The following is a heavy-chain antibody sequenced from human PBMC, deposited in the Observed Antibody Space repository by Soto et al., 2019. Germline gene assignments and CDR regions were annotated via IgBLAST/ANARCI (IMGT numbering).Heavy chain of an antibody. V-gene: IGHV1-69*01. D-gene: IGHD3-10*01. J-gene: IGHJ6*02. CDR1: GDTFKNCV. Sequence: QVQVVQSGVEVRRPGSSVKVSCKASGDTFKNCVISWVRQAPGQGLEWMVGIFPLFGTTDFAQRFQGRLTMTTDESTTTAYMELSRLRSEDTATYYCAAELGFGKLSVVWGQGTTVIVSS. CDR2: IFPLFGTT. CDR3: AAELGFGKLSVV.